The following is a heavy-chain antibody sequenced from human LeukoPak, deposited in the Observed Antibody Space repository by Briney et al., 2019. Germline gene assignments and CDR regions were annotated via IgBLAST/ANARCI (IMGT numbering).Heavy chain of an antibody. CDR2: INPNSGDT. D-gene: IGHD6-13*01. Sequence: ASVKVSCKASGYTFTGYYMHWVRQAPGRGLEWMGWINPNSGDTDYAQKFQGRVTMTRDTSISATYMEVSRLRSDDTAVYYCARWDGYSSSPDYWGQGTLVTVSS. CDR3: ARWDGYSSSPDY. CDR1: GYTFTGYY. J-gene: IGHJ4*02. V-gene: IGHV1-2*02.